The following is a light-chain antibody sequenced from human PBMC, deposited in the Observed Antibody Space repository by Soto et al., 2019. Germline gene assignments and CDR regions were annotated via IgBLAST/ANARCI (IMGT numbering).Light chain of an antibody. CDR1: QSVIRN. CDR2: RAS. V-gene: IGKV3-15*01. CDR3: QQRSNWPWT. Sequence: EIVMTQSPVTLSVSPGETATLSCRASQSVIRNLAWFQQKPGQVPRLLIYRASPRVTGVPARFSGSGPGTEFTLTISRLQSEDFALYYCQQRSNWPWTFGQGTKVHI. J-gene: IGKJ1*01.